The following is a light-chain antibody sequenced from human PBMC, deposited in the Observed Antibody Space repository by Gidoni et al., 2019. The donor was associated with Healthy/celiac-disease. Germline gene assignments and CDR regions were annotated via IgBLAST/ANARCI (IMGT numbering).Light chain of an antibody. Sequence: QSVLTQPPSVSGAPGQGVTSSCTGCSSNIGAGYDVHWYQQLPGTAPKLLIYGNSHRPSGVPDRFSGSKSGTSASLAITGLQAEDEADYYCQSYDSSLSVVFGGGTKLTVL. CDR2: GNS. J-gene: IGLJ2*01. CDR1: SSNIGAGYD. CDR3: QSYDSSLSVV. V-gene: IGLV1-40*01.